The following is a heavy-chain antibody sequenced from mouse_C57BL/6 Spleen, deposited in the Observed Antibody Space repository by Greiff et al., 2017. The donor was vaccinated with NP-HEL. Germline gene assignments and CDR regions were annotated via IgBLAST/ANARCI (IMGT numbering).Heavy chain of an antibody. Sequence: EVQLQQSGPELVKPGASVKISCKASGYTFTDYYMNWVKQSHGKSLEWIGDINPNNGGTSYNQKFKGKATLTVDKSSSTAYMELRSLTSEDSAVYYCARLYGPRWYFDVWGTGTTVTVSS. J-gene: IGHJ1*03. D-gene: IGHD1-1*01. CDR2: INPNNGGT. CDR3: ARLYGPRWYFDV. CDR1: GYTFTDYY. V-gene: IGHV1-26*01.